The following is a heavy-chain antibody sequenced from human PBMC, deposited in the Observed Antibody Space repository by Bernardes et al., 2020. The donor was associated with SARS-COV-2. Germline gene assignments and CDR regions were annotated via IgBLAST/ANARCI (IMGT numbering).Heavy chain of an antibody. CDR2: TNTDGSVT. J-gene: IGHJ4*02. Sequence: GGSLRLSCAASGFMFRSYWMHWVRRVPGEGLVWVSRTNTDGSVTNYADSVKGRFTISRDNAKNTLFLQMNSLRAKDTAVYYCVRDAGGAGSHWGQGTLVTVSS. V-gene: IGHV3-74*01. CDR3: VRDAGGAGSH. D-gene: IGHD3-10*01. CDR1: GFMFRSYW.